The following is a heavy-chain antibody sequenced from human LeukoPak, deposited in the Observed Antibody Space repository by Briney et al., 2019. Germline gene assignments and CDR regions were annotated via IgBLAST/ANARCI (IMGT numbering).Heavy chain of an antibody. D-gene: IGHD5-24*01. J-gene: IGHJ4*02. Sequence: ASVKVSCKASGYTFINYDINWVRQATGQELEWMGWMNPDTGNTGYAQNFQGRVTMTSNTSSGTAYMELSSLSSEDTAVYYCARGRERTITICDYWGQGSLVTVSS. CDR1: GYTFINYD. V-gene: IGHV1-8*01. CDR2: MNPDTGNT. CDR3: ARGRERTITICDY.